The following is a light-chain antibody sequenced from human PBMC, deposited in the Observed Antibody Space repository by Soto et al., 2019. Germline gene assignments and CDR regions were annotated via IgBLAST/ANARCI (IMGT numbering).Light chain of an antibody. CDR3: QSYDSSLSGPVV. CDR1: SSYIGAGYD. CDR2: GNS. V-gene: IGLV1-40*01. Sequence: QPVLTQPPSVSGAPGQRVTISCTGSSSYIGAGYDVHWYQQLPGTAPKLLIYGNSNRPSGVPDRFSGSKSGTSASLAITGLQAEDEADYYCQSYDSSLSGPVVFGGGTKLTVL. J-gene: IGLJ2*01.